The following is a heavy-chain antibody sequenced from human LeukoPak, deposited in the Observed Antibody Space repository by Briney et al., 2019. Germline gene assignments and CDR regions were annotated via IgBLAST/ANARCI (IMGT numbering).Heavy chain of an antibody. D-gene: IGHD3-10*01. CDR1: GFTFSNYA. J-gene: IGHJ4*02. V-gene: IGHV3-23*01. CDR2: VGGSGVKS. CDR3: ARDSGSGSGNFDY. Sequence: GGSLRLSCAASGFTFSNYAIHWVRQAPGKGLEWVSIVGGSGVKSYYADSVKGRFTISRDNFKNTLYLQMNSLRAEDTALYYCARDSGSGSGNFDYWGQGTLVTVSS.